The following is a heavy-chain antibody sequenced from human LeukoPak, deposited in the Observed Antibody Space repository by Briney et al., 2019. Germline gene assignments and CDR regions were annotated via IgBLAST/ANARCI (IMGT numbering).Heavy chain of an antibody. Sequence: SETLSLTCAVYGGSFSGYYWSWIRQPPGKGLEWIGEIYHSGGTNYNPSLKSRVTVSVDKSNNQFSLKLSSVTAADTAVYYCARWGSGFFDFWGQGSLVTVSS. CDR2: IYHSGGT. CDR3: ARWGSGFFDF. D-gene: IGHD3-22*01. V-gene: IGHV4-34*01. CDR1: GGSFSGYY. J-gene: IGHJ4*02.